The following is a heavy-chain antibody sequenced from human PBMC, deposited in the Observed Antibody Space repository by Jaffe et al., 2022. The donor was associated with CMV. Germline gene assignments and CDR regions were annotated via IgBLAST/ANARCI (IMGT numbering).Heavy chain of an antibody. J-gene: IGHJ4*02. Sequence: QVQLVQSGAEVKKPGASVKVSCKASGYTFTSYYMHWVRQAPGQGLEWMGIINPSGGSTSYAQKFQGRVTMTRDTSTSTVYMELSSLRSEDTAVYYCARDYRVVVTAIQLPTPDYWGQGTLVTVSS. V-gene: IGHV1-46*01. CDR1: GYTFTSYY. D-gene: IGHD2-21*02. CDR3: ARDYRVVVTAIQLPTPDY. CDR2: INPSGGST.